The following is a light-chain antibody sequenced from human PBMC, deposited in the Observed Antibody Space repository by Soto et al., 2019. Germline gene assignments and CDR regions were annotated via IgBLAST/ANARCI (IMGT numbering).Light chain of an antibody. V-gene: IGLV2-14*03. J-gene: IGLJ1*01. CDR2: DIR. CDR1: SSDVGGYKY. CDR3: SSYTSSSTWV. Sequence: QSALTQPASVSGSPGQSITISCTGTSSDVGGYKYVSWYQQHPGKAPKLMIYDIRNRPSGVSNRFSGSKSGNTASLTISGLQAADEADYYCSSYTSSSTWVFGTGTKLTVL.